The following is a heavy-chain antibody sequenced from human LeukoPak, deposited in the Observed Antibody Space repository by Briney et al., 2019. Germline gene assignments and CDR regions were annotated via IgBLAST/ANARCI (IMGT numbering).Heavy chain of an antibody. Sequence: GGSLRLSCAASGFTFSSYAMSWVRQAPGKGLEWVSGISGSGGSTYYAGSVKGRFTISRDNSKNTLYLQMNSLRAEDTAVYYCAEDLAKAGYGDYYFDYWGQGTLVTVSS. V-gene: IGHV3-23*01. CDR3: AEDLAKAGYGDYYFDY. J-gene: IGHJ4*02. CDR1: GFTFSSYA. CDR2: ISGSGGST. D-gene: IGHD4-17*01.